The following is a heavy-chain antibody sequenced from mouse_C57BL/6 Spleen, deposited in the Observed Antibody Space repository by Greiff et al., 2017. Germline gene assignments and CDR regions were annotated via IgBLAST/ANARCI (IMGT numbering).Heavy chain of an antibody. CDR1: GFTFSDYY. CDR3: AREDIYYGNGDAMDY. V-gene: IGHV5-12*01. Sequence: EVKLVESGGGLVQPGGSLKLSCAASGFTFSDYYMYWVRQTPEKRLEWVAYISNGGGSTYYPDTVKGRFTITRDNAKNTLYLQMSRLKSEDTAMYYGAREDIYYGNGDAMDYWGQGTSVTVSS. CDR2: ISNGGGST. J-gene: IGHJ4*01. D-gene: IGHD2-1*01.